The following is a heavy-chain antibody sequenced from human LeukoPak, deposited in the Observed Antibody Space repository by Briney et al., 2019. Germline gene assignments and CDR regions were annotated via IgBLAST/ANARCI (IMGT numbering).Heavy chain of an antibody. J-gene: IGHJ4*02. V-gene: IGHV1-8*01. Sequence: ASVKVSCKASGYTFTSYDFNWVRQATGQRLEWMGWMSPNSGDTGYAQKFQGRVTITADESTSTAYMELSSLRSEDTAVYYCARLGVTSLFDYWGQGTLVTVSS. CDR2: MSPNSGDT. CDR1: GYTFTSYD. D-gene: IGHD4-17*01. CDR3: ARLGVTSLFDY.